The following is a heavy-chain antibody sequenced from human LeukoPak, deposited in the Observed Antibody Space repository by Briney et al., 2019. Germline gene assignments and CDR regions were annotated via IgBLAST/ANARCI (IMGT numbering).Heavy chain of an antibody. D-gene: IGHD5-12*01. V-gene: IGHV1-2*02. CDR2: INPNNDYT. J-gene: IGHJ4*02. CDR3: ARGGMDIMNTGLWKPLEF. CDR1: GYIFTSYY. Sequence: ASLKVSCKASGYIFTSYYIHWVRQAPGQRLEWMGWINPNNDYTDYAQEFQDRVTLTSDTSITTAYLELNRLRSDDTAVYYCARGGMDIMNTGLWKPLEFWGQGALVTVSS.